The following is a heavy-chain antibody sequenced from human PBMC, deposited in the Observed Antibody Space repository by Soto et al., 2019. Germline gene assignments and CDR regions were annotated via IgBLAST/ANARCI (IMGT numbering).Heavy chain of an antibody. V-gene: IGHV3-30*18. CDR3: AKDEISKTIRGDAFNF. CDR2: ISYDGSYQ. J-gene: IGHJ3*01. CDR1: GDSFSSDG. D-gene: IGHD1-7*01. Sequence: GGSLRLSCVVSGDSFSSDGMHWVRQAPGKGLEWVAVISYDGSYQYYVDSVKGRFTISRDNSKNTLYLQMNSLRAEDTAVYYCAKDEISKTIRGDAFNFWGQGTMVTVSS.